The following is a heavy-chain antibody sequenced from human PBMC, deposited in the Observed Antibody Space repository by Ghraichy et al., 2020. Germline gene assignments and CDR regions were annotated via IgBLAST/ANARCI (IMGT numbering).Heavy chain of an antibody. J-gene: IGHJ5*02. V-gene: IGHV4-34*01. Sequence: SETLSLTCAVYGGSFSGYYWSWIRQPPGKGLEWIGEINHSGSTNYNPSLKSRVTISVDTSKNQFSLKLSSVTAADTAVYYCARGDWWFGELLSRWFDPWGQGTLVTVSS. CDR2: INHSGST. CDR3: ARGDWWFGELLSRWFDP. CDR1: GGSFSGYY. D-gene: IGHD3-10*01.